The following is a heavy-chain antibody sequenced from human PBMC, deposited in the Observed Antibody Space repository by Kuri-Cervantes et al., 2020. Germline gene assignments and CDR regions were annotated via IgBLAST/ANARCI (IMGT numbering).Heavy chain of an antibody. Sequence: GGSLRLSCAASGFTFSRYAMSWVRQAPGKGLEWVTDINWNGGSTGYADFVKGRFTISRDNAKNSLYLQMNSLRAEDTALYYCARDVGDNWSGYIDDYWGQGTLVTVSS. V-gene: IGHV3-20*04. J-gene: IGHJ4*02. CDR1: GFTFSRYA. CDR2: INWNGGST. D-gene: IGHD3-3*01. CDR3: ARDVGDNWSGYIDDY.